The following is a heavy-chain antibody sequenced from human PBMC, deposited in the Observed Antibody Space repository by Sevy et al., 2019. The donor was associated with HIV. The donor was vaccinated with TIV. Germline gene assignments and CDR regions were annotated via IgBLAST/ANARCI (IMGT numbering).Heavy chain of an antibody. J-gene: IGHJ5*02. Sequence: ASVKVSCKASGYTFTSYDINWVRQATGQGLEWMGWMNPNSGNTGYAQKFQGRVTMTRNTSIRTANMERRSLRSEDTAGYYCAGGLVVVAASPGYWFDPWGQGTLVTVSS. CDR1: GYTFTSYD. D-gene: IGHD2-15*01. CDR3: AGGLVVVAASPGYWFDP. V-gene: IGHV1-8*01. CDR2: MNPNSGNT.